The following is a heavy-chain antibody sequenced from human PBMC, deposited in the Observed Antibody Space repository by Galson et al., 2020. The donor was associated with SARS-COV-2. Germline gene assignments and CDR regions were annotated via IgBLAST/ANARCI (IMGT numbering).Heavy chain of an antibody. CDR1: GFTFSSYA. D-gene: IGHD4-17*01. V-gene: IGHV3-23*01. Sequence: GGSLRLSCAASGFTFSSYAMSWVRQAPGKGLEWVSAISGRGGSTYYADSVKGRFTISRDNSKNTLYLQMNSLRAEDTAVYYCAKDQRRDDYEDFDYWGQGTLVTVSS. J-gene: IGHJ4*02. CDR3: AKDQRRDDYEDFDY. CDR2: ISGRGGST.